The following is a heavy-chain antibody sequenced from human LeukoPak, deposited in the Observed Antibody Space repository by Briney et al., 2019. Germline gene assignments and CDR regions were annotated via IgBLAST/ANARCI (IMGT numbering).Heavy chain of an antibody. CDR3: ARGVTGGWYGDFQH. CDR2: FSNSGST. CDR1: GASISSHY. Sequence: SETLSLTCTVSGASISSHYWSWIRQPPGKGLEWIGDFSNSGSTNYNPSLKSRVTISVDTSKNQFSLKLSSVTAADTAVYYCARGVTGGWYGDFQHWGQGTLVTVSS. D-gene: IGHD6-19*01. V-gene: IGHV4-59*11. J-gene: IGHJ1*01.